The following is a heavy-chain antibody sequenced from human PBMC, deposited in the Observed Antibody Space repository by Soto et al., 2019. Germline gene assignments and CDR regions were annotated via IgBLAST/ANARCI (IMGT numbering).Heavy chain of an antibody. CDR1: GFTFNYW. CDR3: AREGRLLGAFDI. D-gene: IGHD2-15*01. J-gene: IGHJ3*02. Sequence: SLRLSCAASGFTFNYWMTWVRQAPGKGLECVANIKPDGSETFYVDSVKGRFTISRDNAKNSLYLQMNSLRAEDTAVYYCAREGRLLGAFDIWGQGTMVTVS. V-gene: IGHV3-7*01. CDR2: IKPDGSET.